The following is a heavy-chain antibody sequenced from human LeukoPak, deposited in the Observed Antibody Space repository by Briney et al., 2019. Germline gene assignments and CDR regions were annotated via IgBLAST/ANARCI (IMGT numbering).Heavy chain of an antibody. D-gene: IGHD6-13*01. CDR3: STSPSFGSSWYQFNY. CDR1: GFTFSSYA. V-gene: IGHV3-23*01. Sequence: GGSLRLSCAASGFTFSSYAMSWVRQAPGRGLEWVSAISGRDGRTYYTDSVKGRFTISRDNSRDTLYLQMNCLRAEDTAVYYCSTSPSFGSSWYQFNYWGQGTLVTVSS. J-gene: IGHJ4*02. CDR2: ISGRDGRT.